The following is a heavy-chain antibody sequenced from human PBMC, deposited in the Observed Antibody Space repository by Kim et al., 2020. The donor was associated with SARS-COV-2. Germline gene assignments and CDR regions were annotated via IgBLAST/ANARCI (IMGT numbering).Heavy chain of an antibody. V-gene: IGHV3-15*01. CDR2: IKSKIDGGTT. D-gene: IGHD3-10*01. CDR1: GFTISNAW. Sequence: GGSLRLSCAASGFTISNAWMSWVRQAPGKGLEWVGRIKSKIDGGTTDYAAPVKGRFTISRDDSKNTVYLQMNSLKTEDTAVYYCTTEGYYGSGSYYYWGQGTLVTVSS. CDR3: TTEGYYGSGSYYY. J-gene: IGHJ4*02.